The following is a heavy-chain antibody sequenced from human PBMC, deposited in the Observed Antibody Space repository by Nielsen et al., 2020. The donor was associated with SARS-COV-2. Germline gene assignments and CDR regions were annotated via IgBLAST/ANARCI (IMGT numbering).Heavy chain of an antibody. CDR1: GGSISTGSHY. D-gene: IGHD5-24*01. V-gene: IGHV4-61*01. Sequence: SETLSLTCIVSGGSISTGSHYWSWIRQPPGKGLEWIWYIFYRGNTNYNPSLKSRVTISVDTSKNQFSLKVNSVTAADTAVYYCVRIDMATISVEYWGRGTLVTVSS. CDR2: IFYRGNT. J-gene: IGHJ4*02. CDR3: VRIDMATISVEY.